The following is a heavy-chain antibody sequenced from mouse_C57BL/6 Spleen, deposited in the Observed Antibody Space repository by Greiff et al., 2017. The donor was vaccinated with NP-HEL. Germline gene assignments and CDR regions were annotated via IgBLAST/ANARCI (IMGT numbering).Heavy chain of an antibody. Sequence: EVQLQQSGPELVKPGASVKISCKASGYSFTGYYMNWVKQSPEKSLEWIGEINPSTGGTTYNQKFKAKATLTVDKSSSTAYMQLKSLTSEDSAVYYCASVVITTVVGEPFAYWGQGTLVTVSA. CDR3: ASVVITTVVGEPFAY. D-gene: IGHD1-1*01. V-gene: IGHV1-42*01. CDR2: INPSTGGT. J-gene: IGHJ3*01. CDR1: GYSFTGYY.